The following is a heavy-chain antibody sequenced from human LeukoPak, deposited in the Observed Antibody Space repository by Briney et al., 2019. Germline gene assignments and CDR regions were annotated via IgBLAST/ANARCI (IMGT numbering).Heavy chain of an antibody. J-gene: IGHJ4*02. CDR1: GFTFSSYC. CDR3: ARDLELAYYDSSGYDY. Sequence: GGTLRLSCAASGFTFSSYCMHWVRPAPGNGLVWVSRINSDGSSTTYADSVKGRFTISRDNAKNTLYLQMNSLRAEDTAADYCARDLELAYYDSSGYDYWGQGTLVTVSS. CDR2: INSDGSST. D-gene: IGHD3-22*01. V-gene: IGHV3-74*01.